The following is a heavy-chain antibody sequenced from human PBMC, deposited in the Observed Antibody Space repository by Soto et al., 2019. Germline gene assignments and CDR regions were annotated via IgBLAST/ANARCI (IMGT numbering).Heavy chain of an antibody. CDR1: GFTLSSYG. V-gene: IGHV3-33*01. D-gene: IGHD2-2*01. CDR3: AREGEDIVVVPAASMYYYMDV. J-gene: IGHJ6*03. Sequence: GGSLRLSWTASGFTLSSYGMHWVRQAPSKGLERVAVIWYEGSNKYYADSVKGRFTISRDNSKNTLYLQMNSLRAEDTAVYYCAREGEDIVVVPAASMYYYMDVWGKGTTVTVSS. CDR2: IWYEGSNK.